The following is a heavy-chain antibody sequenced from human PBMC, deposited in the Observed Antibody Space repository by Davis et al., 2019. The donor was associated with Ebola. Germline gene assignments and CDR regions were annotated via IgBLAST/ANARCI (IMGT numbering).Heavy chain of an antibody. Sequence: GESLKISCAASGFIFSSYAMSWVRQAPGKGLEWVSSISVRSITYHADSVKGRFTISRDNSENTLYLQMNSLRAEDTAVYYCAKVHPPTTVTTGWFDPWGQGTLVTVSS. CDR1: GFIFSSYA. CDR3: AKVHPPTTVTTGWFDP. V-gene: IGHV3-23*01. CDR2: ISVRSIT. J-gene: IGHJ5*02. D-gene: IGHD4-17*01.